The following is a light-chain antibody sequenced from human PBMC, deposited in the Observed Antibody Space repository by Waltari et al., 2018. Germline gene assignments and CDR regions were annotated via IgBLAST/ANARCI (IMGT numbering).Light chain of an antibody. CDR1: QSVLYNSNNKNF. Sequence: DIVMTQSPDSLAVSLGERATINCKSNQSVLYNSNNKNFLAWYQHKAGQPPKLLIYWASTRESGVPDRFSGSGSGTDFTLTISTLHAEDVAVYYCQQYYSTPYTFGQGTKLEIK. CDR2: WAS. J-gene: IGKJ2*01. CDR3: QQYYSTPYT. V-gene: IGKV4-1*01.